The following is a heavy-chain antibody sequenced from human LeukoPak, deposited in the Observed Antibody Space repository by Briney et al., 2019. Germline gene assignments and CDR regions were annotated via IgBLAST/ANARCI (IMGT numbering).Heavy chain of an antibody. CDR3: ARGGRNKYTSGDFAY. D-gene: IGHD3-3*01. CDR1: GGSLSGFL. CDR2: VNHSGAS. J-gene: IGHJ4*02. V-gene: IGHV4-34*01. Sequence: PSETLSLTCAVSGGSLSGFLWSWIRQPPGKGLEWIGEVNHSGASNYKPSLKSRVTISVDTSRTQPSLMLTSVTAADTALYYCARGGRNKYTSGDFAYWGQGILVTVSS.